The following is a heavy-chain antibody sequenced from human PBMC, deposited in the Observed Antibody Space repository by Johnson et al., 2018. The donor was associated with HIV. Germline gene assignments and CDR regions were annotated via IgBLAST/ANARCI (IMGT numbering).Heavy chain of an antibody. Sequence: QVQLVESGGGVVQPGRSLRLSCAASGFTFSSYGMHWVRQAPGKGLEWVAVIWYDGSNKYYADSVKGRFTISRDNSMNTLYLQMNSLRAEDTAVYYCAKGYYYDSSGSGAFDIWGQGTMVTVSS. D-gene: IGHD3-22*01. V-gene: IGHV3-33*06. CDR1: GFTFSSYG. CDR2: IWYDGSNK. CDR3: AKGYYYDSSGSGAFDI. J-gene: IGHJ3*02.